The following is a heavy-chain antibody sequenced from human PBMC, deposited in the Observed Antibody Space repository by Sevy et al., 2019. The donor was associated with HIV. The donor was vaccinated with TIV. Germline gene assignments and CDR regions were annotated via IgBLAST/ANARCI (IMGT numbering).Heavy chain of an antibody. V-gene: IGHV6-1*01. CDR1: GDSVSRMSAA. CDR2: TYYRSMWYN. J-gene: IGHJ4*02. Sequence: SQTLSLTCAISGDSVSRMSAAWDWIRQSPSRGLEWLGRTYYRSMWYNNYAESVKGRLTVTPDTCKNQFSLHLNSVTPEDTAIYYCVRWAPSLLHVFDYWGPGTLVTVSS. CDR3: VRWAPSLLHVFDY. D-gene: IGHD1-26*01.